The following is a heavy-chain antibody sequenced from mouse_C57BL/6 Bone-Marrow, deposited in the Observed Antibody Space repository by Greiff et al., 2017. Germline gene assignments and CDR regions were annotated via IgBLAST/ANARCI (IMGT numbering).Heavy chain of an antibody. Sequence: EVKLMESGGGLVQPGGSLKLSCAASGFTFSDYGMAWVRQAPRKGPEWVAFISNLAYSIYYADTVTGRFTISRENAKNTLYLEMSSLRSEDTAMYYCARRGGYYAMDYWGQGTSVTVSS. CDR2: ISNLAYSI. J-gene: IGHJ4*01. V-gene: IGHV5-15*01. CDR3: ARRGGYYAMDY. CDR1: GFTFSDYG.